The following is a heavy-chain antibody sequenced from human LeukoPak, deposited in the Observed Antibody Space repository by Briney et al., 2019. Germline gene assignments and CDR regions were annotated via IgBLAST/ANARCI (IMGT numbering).Heavy chain of an antibody. V-gene: IGHV1-2*02. D-gene: IGHD5-18*01. CDR3: ARGRGRGYSYGYLGY. Sequence: ASVKVSCKASGYTFTGYYMHWVRQAPGQGLEWMGWINPNSGGTNYAQKFQGRVTVTRDTSISTAYMELSRLRSDDTAVYYCARGRGRGYSYGYLGYWGQGTLVTVSS. J-gene: IGHJ4*02. CDR1: GYTFTGYY. CDR2: INPNSGGT.